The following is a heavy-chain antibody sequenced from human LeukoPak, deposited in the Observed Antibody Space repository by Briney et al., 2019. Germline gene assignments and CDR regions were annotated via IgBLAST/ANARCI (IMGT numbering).Heavy chain of an antibody. V-gene: IGHV4-34*01. J-gene: IGHJ4*02. Sequence: SETLSLTCAVYGGSFSGYYWSWIRQPPGKGLEWIGEINHSGSTNYNPSLKSRVTISVDTSKNQFSLKLASVTAADTAVYYCAREKYYDILTGYSLYYFDYWGQGTLVTVSS. CDR1: GGSFSGYY. CDR3: AREKYYDILTGYSLYYFDY. CDR2: INHSGST. D-gene: IGHD3-9*01.